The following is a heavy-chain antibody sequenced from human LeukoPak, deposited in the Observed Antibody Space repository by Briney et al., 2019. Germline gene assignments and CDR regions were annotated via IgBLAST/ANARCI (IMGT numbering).Heavy chain of an antibody. Sequence: PGGSLRLSGTASGFTFSSYNMHWVRQPTGKGLEWVSAVGTAGDTYYPGSVKGRFTISRENAKNSLYLQMNSLRAGDTAVYYCARRGDSRGYYDAFDIWGQGTMVTVSS. D-gene: IGHD3-22*01. CDR2: VGTAGDT. CDR1: GFTFSSYN. CDR3: ARRGDSRGYYDAFDI. V-gene: IGHV3-13*01. J-gene: IGHJ3*02.